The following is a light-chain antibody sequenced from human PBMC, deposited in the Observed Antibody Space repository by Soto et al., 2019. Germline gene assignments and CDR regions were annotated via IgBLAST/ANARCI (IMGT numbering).Light chain of an antibody. Sequence: EIVLTQSPGTLSLSPGERATLSCRASQSVTSNYVAWYQQKPGQAPRLLIYGASSRATGIPDRISGSGSGTDFTLTISRLEPEDFAVYYCQQYGGSPQTFCQGTKVEIK. CDR2: GAS. V-gene: IGKV3-20*01. CDR1: QSVTSNY. J-gene: IGKJ1*01. CDR3: QQYGGSPQT.